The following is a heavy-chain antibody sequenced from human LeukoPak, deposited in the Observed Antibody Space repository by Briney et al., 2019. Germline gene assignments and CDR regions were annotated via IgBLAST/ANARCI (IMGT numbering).Heavy chain of an antibody. V-gene: IGHV3-23*01. J-gene: IGHJ4*02. CDR2: ISGSGGST. CDR1: GFTFSSYA. CDR3: ATPGWYAVYY. Sequence: PGGSLRLSCAASGFTFSSYAMSWVRQALGRGLERVSAISGSGGSTYYADSVKGRFTISRDNSKNTLYLQMNSLRAEDTAVYYCATPGWYAVYYWGQGTLVTVSS. D-gene: IGHD6-19*01.